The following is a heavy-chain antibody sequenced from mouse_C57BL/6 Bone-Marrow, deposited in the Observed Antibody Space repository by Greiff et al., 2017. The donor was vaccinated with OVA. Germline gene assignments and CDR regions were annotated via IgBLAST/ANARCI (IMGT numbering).Heavy chain of an antibody. Sequence: EVKLVESGGGLVQPGGSLKLSCAASGFTFSDYYMYWVRQTPEKRLEWVAYISNGGGSTYYPDTVKGRFTISRDNAKNTLYLQMSRLKSEDTAMYYCASYHSNPRGDYWGQGTSVTVSS. D-gene: IGHD2-5*01. J-gene: IGHJ4*01. V-gene: IGHV5-12*01. CDR1: GFTFSDYY. CDR3: ASYHSNPRGDY. CDR2: ISNGGGST.